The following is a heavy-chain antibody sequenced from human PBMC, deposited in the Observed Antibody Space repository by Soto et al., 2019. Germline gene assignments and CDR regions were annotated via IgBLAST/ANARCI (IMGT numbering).Heavy chain of an antibody. J-gene: IGHJ6*02. CDR1: GFTFSSYN. V-gene: IGHV3-30-3*01. D-gene: IGHD2-21*02. Sequence: QVQLVESGGGVVQPGSSLRLSCAASGFTFSSYNMERVRQAPGKGLEWVTVISFDGSNKYYADSVQGRCTISRDNSKNTLYLEMNSLKPEDTAVYYCAREVGTFYYHYGMDVWGQGTTVTVSS. CDR2: ISFDGSNK. CDR3: AREVGTFYYHYGMDV.